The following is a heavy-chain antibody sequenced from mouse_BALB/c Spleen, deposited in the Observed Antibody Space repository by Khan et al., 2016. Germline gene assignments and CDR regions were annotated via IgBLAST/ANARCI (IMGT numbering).Heavy chain of an antibody. V-gene: IGHV9-1*02. CDR1: GYTFTNYG. CDR3: AREGGTTVVAPGYFDV. Sequence: QFQLVQSGPELKKPGETVKISCKASGYTFTNYGMNWVKQAPGTGLKWMGWINTYTGEPTYADDFKGRFAFSLETSASTAYLQINNLKNEDMATYFCAREGGTTVVAPGYFDVWGAGTTVTVSS. CDR2: INTYTGEP. D-gene: IGHD1-1*01. J-gene: IGHJ1*01.